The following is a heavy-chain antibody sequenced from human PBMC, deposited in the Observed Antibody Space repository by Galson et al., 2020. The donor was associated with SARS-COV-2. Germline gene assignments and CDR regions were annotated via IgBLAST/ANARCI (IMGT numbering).Heavy chain of an antibody. D-gene: IGHD5-18*01. J-gene: IGHJ4*02. CDR2: ISYNSDYI. Sequence: GESLKISCAASGFTFNTWTMNWVRQAPGKGLEWVASISYNSDYIYYADSLKGRFTISRDNAKDSLYLQMNSLRAEDTAVYFCAREGYSYGYYFDFWGQGTLVTVSS. CDR1: GFTFNTWT. CDR3: AREGYSYGYYFDF. V-gene: IGHV3-21*01.